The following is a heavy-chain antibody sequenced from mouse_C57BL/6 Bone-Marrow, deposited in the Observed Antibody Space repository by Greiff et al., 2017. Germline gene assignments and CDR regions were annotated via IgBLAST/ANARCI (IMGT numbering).Heavy chain of an antibody. D-gene: IGHD1-1*01. Sequence: QVQLQQSGAELVRPGASVKLSCKASGYTFTDYYINWVKQRPGQGLEWIARIYPGSGNTYYNEKFKGKATLTAEKSSSTAYLQLSSLTSEDSAVYFCARHIIYGFLYAMDYWGQGTSVTVSS. CDR1: GYTFTDYY. J-gene: IGHJ4*01. V-gene: IGHV1-76*01. CDR2: IYPGSGNT. CDR3: ARHIIYGFLYAMDY.